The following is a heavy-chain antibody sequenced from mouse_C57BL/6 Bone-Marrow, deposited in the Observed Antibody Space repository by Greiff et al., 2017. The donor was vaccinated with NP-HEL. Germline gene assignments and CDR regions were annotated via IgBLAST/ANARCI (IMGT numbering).Heavy chain of an antibody. CDR3: ARGSSLAWFAY. CDR1: GFTFSSYA. D-gene: IGHD1-1*01. CDR2: ISDGGSYT. J-gene: IGHJ3*01. V-gene: IGHV5-4*01. Sequence: DVHLVESGGGLVKPGGSLKLSCAASGFTFSSYAMSWVRQTPEKRLEWVATISDGGSYTYYPDNVKGRFTISRDNAKNNLYLQMSHLKSEDTAMYYCARGSSLAWFAYWGQGTLVTVSA.